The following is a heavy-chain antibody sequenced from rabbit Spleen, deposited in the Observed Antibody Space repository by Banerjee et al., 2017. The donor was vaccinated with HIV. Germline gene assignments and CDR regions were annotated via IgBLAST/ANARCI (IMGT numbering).Heavy chain of an antibody. CDR2: IAGSSSGFT. CDR1: GLDLTSSYW. J-gene: IGHJ4*01. CDR3: ARDLDDIIGWNFGW. V-gene: IGHV1S45*01. Sequence: QQQLEESGGDLVKPGASLRLTCKASGLDLTSSYWICWVRQAPGKGLEWISCIAGSSSGFTYSATWATGRFTISKTSSTTVTLQMTSLTAADTATYFCARDLDDIIGWNFGWWGQGTLVTVS. D-gene: IGHD4-1*01.